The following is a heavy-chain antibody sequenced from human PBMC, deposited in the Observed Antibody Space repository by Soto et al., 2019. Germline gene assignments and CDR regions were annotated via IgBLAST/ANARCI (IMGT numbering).Heavy chain of an antibody. CDR1: GFTFTSSA. D-gene: IGHD6-19*01. Sequence: TSVKVSCKDSGFTFTSSARQWVRQARGQRLEWIGWIVVGSGNTNYAQKFQERVTITRDMSTSTAYMELSSLRSEDTAVYYCAADFHSSGWYVYWGQGTLVTVSS. J-gene: IGHJ4*02. CDR2: IVVGSGNT. CDR3: AADFHSSGWYVY. V-gene: IGHV1-58*02.